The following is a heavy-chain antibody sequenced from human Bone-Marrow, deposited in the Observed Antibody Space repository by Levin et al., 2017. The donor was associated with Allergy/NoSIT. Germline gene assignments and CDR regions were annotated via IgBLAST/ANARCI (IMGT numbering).Heavy chain of an antibody. CDR1: GGSITAYY. V-gene: IGHV4-59*08. J-gene: IGHJ4*02. CDR3: ARLQGGSYFGYSFDT. D-gene: IGHD1-26*01. Sequence: SETLSLTCTISGGSITAYYWSWIRQPPGKGLERIGYLFDSANTNYNPSLKSRVTMSEDRSKNQFSLRLRSVTAADTAVYYCARLQGGSYFGYSFDTWGQGTLVIVSS. CDR2: LFDSANT.